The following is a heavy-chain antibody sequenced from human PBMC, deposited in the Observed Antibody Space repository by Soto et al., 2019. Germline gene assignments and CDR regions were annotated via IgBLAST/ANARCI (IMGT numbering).Heavy chain of an antibody. D-gene: IGHD5-18*01. CDR3: ARDRDTAMVYYYYYGMDV. CDR2: ISYDGSNK. Sequence: ESGGGVVQPGRSLRLSCAASGFTFSSYAMHWVRQAPGKGLEWVAVISYDGSNKYYADSVKGRFTISRDNSKNTLYLQMNSLRAEDTAVYYCARDRDTAMVYYYYYGMDVWGQGTTVTVSS. J-gene: IGHJ6*02. CDR1: GFTFSSYA. V-gene: IGHV3-30-3*01.